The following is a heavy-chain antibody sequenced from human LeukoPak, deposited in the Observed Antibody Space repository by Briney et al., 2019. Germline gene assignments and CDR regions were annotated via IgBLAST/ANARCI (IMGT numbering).Heavy chain of an antibody. CDR1: GFTFRSYW. D-gene: IGHD3-22*01. V-gene: IGHV3-7*04. J-gene: IGHJ4*02. Sequence: GGSLRLSCAASGFTFRSYWMSWVRQAPGKGLEWVANIKQDGSEIYYVDSVKGRFTISRDNAKNSLYLQMTSLRAEDTAVYYCARRGAAYYDRSGYIVGRFDYWGQGTLVTVSS. CDR3: ARRGAAYYDRSGYIVGRFDY. CDR2: IKQDGSEI.